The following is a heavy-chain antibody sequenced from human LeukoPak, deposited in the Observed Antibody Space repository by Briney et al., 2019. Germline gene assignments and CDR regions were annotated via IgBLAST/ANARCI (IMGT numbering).Heavy chain of an antibody. CDR1: GGSFSGYY. CDR2: INHSGST. J-gene: IGHJ4*02. D-gene: IGHD3-9*01. V-gene: IGHV4-34*01. Sequence: PSETLSLTCAVYGGSFSGYYWSWIRQPPGKGLEWIGEINHSGSTNYNPSLKSRVTISVDTSKNQFSLKLSSVTAADTAVYYCARHGRYFDWLEYYFDYWGQGTLVTVSS. CDR3: ARHGRYFDWLEYYFDY.